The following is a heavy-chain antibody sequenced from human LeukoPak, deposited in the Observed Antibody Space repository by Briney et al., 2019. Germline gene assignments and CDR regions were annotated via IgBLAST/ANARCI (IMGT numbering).Heavy chain of an antibody. V-gene: IGHV3-48*01. J-gene: IGHJ4*02. CDR1: GFPFSTYS. D-gene: IGHD6-13*01. Sequence: PGGSLRLSCAASGFPFSTYSMNCVRQAPGKRLEWISYISSTSNTIYYADSVQDRFTISRDNAKNLLFLQMDNLRAEDTAVYFCARDPRSAAGFDVWGQGTLVTVSS. CDR2: ISSTSNTI. CDR3: ARDPRSAAGFDV.